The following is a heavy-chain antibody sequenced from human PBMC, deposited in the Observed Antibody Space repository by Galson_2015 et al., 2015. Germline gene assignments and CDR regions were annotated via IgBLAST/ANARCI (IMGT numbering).Heavy chain of an antibody. CDR1: GFTFSSSA. CDR2: IGDSGANT. Sequence: YMRLSCEVSGFTFSSSAMGWGRQAPGTGLEGVSSIGDSGANTKYAGSIKGRFTISRDNSKNTLYLQMNSLRGDDTAVYYCAKGGPYCSGGNCLRVFDSWGQGTLVTVSS. J-gene: IGHJ4*02. V-gene: IGHV3-23*01. CDR3: AKGGPYCSGGNCLRVFDS. D-gene: IGHD2-15*01.